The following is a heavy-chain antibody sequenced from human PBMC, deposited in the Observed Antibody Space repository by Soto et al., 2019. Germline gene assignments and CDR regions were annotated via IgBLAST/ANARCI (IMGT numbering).Heavy chain of an antibody. Sequence: ASVKVSCKASGYTFTSYDINWVRQATGQGLGWMGWMNPNSGKTGYAQKFQGRVTMTRNTSISTAYMELSSLRSEDTAVYYCARKVIGWYGWFDPWGQGTLVTVSS. CDR1: GYTFTSYD. J-gene: IGHJ5*02. D-gene: IGHD6-19*01. CDR2: MNPNSGKT. CDR3: ARKVIGWYGWFDP. V-gene: IGHV1-8*01.